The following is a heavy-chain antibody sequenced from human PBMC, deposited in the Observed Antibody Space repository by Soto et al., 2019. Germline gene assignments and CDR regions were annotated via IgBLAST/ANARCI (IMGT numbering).Heavy chain of an antibody. J-gene: IGHJ5*02. CDR3: ARSVFP. V-gene: IGHV4-59*06. CDR1: GGSMNSYY. CDR2: FYYSGST. Sequence: SETLSLTCTVSGGSMNSYYWNWIRQHPGKGLEWIGYFYYSGSTYYNPSLKSRVTISVNTSKNQFSLKLSSVTAADTAVYYCARSVFPWGQGTLVTVSS.